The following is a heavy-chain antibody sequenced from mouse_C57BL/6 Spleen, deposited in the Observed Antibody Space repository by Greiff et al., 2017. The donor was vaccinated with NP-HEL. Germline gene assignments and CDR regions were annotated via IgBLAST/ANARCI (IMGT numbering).Heavy chain of an antibody. V-gene: IGHV1-22*01. CDR2: INPNNGGT. D-gene: IGHD1-1*01. CDR3: ARSGNYGSRWFAY. J-gene: IGHJ3*01. Sequence: VQLQQSGPELVKPGASVKMSCKASGYTFTDYNMHWVKQSHGKSLEWIGYINPNNGGTSYNQKFKGKATLTVNKSSSTAYMELRSLTSEDSAVYYCARSGNYGSRWFAYWGQGTLVTVSA. CDR1: GYTFTDYN.